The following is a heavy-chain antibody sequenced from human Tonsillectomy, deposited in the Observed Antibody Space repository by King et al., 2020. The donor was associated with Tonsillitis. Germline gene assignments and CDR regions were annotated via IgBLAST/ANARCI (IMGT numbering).Heavy chain of an antibody. CDR1: GFTFSSYD. Sequence: VQLVESGGGLVQPGGSLRLSCAASGFTFSSYDMHWVPQATGKGLEWVSAIGTAGDTYYPGSVKGRFTISRENATNSLYLQMNSLRAGDTAVYYCARGDTAMDAFDYWGQGTLVTVSS. D-gene: IGHD5-18*01. J-gene: IGHJ4*02. V-gene: IGHV3-13*04. CDR3: ARGDTAMDAFDY. CDR2: IGTAGDT.